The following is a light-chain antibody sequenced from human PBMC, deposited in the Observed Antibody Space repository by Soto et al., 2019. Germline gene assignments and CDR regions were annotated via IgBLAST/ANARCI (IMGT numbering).Light chain of an antibody. V-gene: IGKV1-39*01. J-gene: IGKJ5*01. Sequence: IQMTHSPPSLSASVGDGVTITCRASQSISSYLNWYQQKPGKAPKLXSYAASSLQSGVPSRFSGSGSGTDFTLTISSLKPEDFETYYCQQSYSTPITFGQGTRLEIK. CDR3: QQSYSTPIT. CDR1: QSISSY. CDR2: AAS.